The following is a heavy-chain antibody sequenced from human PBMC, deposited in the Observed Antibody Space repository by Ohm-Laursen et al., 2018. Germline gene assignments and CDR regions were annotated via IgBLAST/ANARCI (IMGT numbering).Heavy chain of an antibody. CDR3: ARRSITGTKGVDY. Sequence: SLRLSCTASGFTFSDYWMHWVRQPPGKGLVWVSRISNDGSSRTYADSVKGRFTISRDNAKNTLHLQMNSLRAEDTAVYYCARRSITGTKGVDYWGQGTLVSVSS. CDR1: GFTFSDYW. J-gene: IGHJ4*02. CDR2: ISNDGSSR. V-gene: IGHV3-74*03. D-gene: IGHD1-20*01.